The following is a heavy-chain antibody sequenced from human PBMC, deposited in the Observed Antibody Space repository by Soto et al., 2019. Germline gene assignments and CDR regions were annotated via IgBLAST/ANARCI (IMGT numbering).Heavy chain of an antibody. CDR2: ISASGGTT. CDR1: GVTFSTSP. CDR3: AKGVTYHDDSSWRPYGMDA. Sequence: PGGSLRLSCAASGVTFSTSPMSWVRQAPGKGLEGVSRISASGGTTLSADSVKGRLAISRDNSTNTPNLQMNSLRAQATAVYYFAKGVTYHDDSSWRPYGMDAWGQGTLVTVSS. D-gene: IGHD3-22*01. V-gene: IGHV3-23*01. J-gene: IGHJ5*02.